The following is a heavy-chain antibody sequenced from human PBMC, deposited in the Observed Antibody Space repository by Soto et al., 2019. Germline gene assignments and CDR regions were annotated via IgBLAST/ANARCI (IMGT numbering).Heavy chain of an antibody. Sequence: ASETLSLTFTVSGGSISSGGYYWSWIRQHPGKGLEWIGYIYYSGSTYYNPSLKSRVTISVDTSKNQFSLKLSSVTAADTAVYYCARRDSGYDHDAFDIWGQGTMVTVSS. J-gene: IGHJ3*02. CDR3: ARRDSGYDHDAFDI. D-gene: IGHD5-12*01. CDR1: GGSISSGGYY. V-gene: IGHV4-31*03. CDR2: IYYSGST.